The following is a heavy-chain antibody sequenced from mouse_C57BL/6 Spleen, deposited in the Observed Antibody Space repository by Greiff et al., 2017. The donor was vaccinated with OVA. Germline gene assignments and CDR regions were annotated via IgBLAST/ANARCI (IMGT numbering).Heavy chain of an antibody. CDR3: TRGYGSSGNFDY. CDR2: IDPETGGT. V-gene: IGHV1-15*01. D-gene: IGHD1-1*01. CDR1: GYTFTDYE. Sequence: QVQLQQSGAELVRPGASVTLSCKASGYTFTDYEMHWVKQTPVHGLEGIGAIDPETGGTAYNQKFKGKAILTADKASSTAYMELRVLTSEDSAVYYCTRGYGSSGNFDYWGQGTTLTVSS. J-gene: IGHJ2*01.